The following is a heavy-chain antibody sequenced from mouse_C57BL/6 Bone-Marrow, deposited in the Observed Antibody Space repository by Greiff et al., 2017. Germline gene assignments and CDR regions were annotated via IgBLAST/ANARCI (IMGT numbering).Heavy chain of an antibody. Sequence: QVHVKQSGAELARPGASVKMSCKASGYTFTSYTMHWVKPRPGQGLEWIGYINPSSGYTKYNQKFKDKTTLTADTSSSTAYMQLSSLTSEDSAVYYCARFLYAMDYWGQGTSVTVSS. CDR3: ARFLYAMDY. J-gene: IGHJ4*01. CDR2: INPSSGYT. CDR1: GYTFTSYT. V-gene: IGHV1-4*01.